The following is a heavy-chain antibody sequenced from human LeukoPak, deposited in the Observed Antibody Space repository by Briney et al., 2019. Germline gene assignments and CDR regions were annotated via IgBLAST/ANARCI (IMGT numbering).Heavy chain of an antibody. D-gene: IGHD3-9*01. CDR1: GGSISSGGYS. J-gene: IGHJ4*02. Sequence: PSQTLSLTCAVSGGSISSGGYSWSWIRQPPGKGLEWIGYIYHSGGTYYNPSLKSRVTISVDKSKNQFSLKLSSVTAADTAVYYCASIPPARNYDIWQNYFDYWGQGTLVTVSS. CDR3: ASIPPARNYDIWQNYFDY. V-gene: IGHV4-30-2*01. CDR2: IYHSGGT.